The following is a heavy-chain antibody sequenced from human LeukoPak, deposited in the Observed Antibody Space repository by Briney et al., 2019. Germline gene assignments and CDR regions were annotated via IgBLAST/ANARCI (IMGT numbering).Heavy chain of an antibody. V-gene: IGHV3-21*01. CDR2: ISSSSSYI. J-gene: IGHJ3*02. CDR1: GFTFSSYS. CDR3: ARAIAAAGNFAFDI. D-gene: IGHD6-13*01. Sequence: GGPLRLSCAASGFTFSSYSMNWVRQAPGKGLEWVSSISSSSSYIYYADSVKGRFTISRDNAKNSLYLQMNSLRAEDTAVYYCARAIAAAGNFAFDIWGQGTMVTVSS.